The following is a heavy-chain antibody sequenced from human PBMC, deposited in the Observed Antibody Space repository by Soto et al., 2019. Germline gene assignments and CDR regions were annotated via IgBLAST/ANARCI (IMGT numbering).Heavy chain of an antibody. CDR2: IRNRPNRYTT. J-gene: IGHJ4*02. V-gene: IGHV3-72*01. Sequence: EVHLVESGGGLVQPGGSLRLSCAASGFTFSDHYMDWVRQAPGKGLEWVGRIRNRPNRYTTQYVASVKGRFAVLRDYSEILVYLKMNDLKTEDTAVYYCVRYSGRGFYFDYWGQGAQVTVSS. D-gene: IGHD2-15*01. CDR1: GFTFSDHY. CDR3: VRYSGRGFYFDY.